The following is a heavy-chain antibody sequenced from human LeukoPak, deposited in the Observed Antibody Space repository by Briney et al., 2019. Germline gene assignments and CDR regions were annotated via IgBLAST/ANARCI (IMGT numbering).Heavy chain of an antibody. J-gene: IGHJ6*03. Sequence: PGGSLRLSCAASGFTFSSYSMNWIRQPPGKGLEWIGYIYYSGSTNYNPSLKSRVTISVDTSKNQFSLKLSSVTAADTAVYYCARAGYSYGYYYYYMDVWGKGTTVTVSS. V-gene: IGHV4-59*01. CDR2: IYYSGST. D-gene: IGHD5-18*01. CDR1: GFTFSSYS. CDR3: ARAGYSYGYYYYYMDV.